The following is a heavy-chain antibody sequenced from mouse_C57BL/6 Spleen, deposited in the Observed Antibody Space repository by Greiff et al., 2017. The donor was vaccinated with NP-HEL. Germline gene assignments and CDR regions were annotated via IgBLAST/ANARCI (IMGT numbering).Heavy chain of an antibody. CDR2: IDPSDSYT. Sequence: VQLQQPGAELVKPGASVKLSCKASGYTFTSYWMQWVKPRPGQGLEWIGEIDPSDSYTNYNQKFKGKAPLTVDTSSSTAYMQLSSLTSEDSAVYYCARGGDYDFDYWGQGTTLTVSS. J-gene: IGHJ2*01. CDR1: GYTFTSYW. CDR3: ARGGDYDFDY. V-gene: IGHV1-50*01. D-gene: IGHD2-4*01.